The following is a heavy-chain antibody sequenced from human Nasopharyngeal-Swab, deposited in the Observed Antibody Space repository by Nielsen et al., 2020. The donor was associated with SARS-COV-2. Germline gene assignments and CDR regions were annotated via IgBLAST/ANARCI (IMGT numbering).Heavy chain of an antibody. J-gene: IGHJ4*02. D-gene: IGHD2-8*01. CDR2: IRSKTYGGAP. CDR3: AAFNDFDC. V-gene: IGHV3-49*01. Sequence: GESLKTSCTTSGFNFGDYAISWFRPAPGKGLEWVGFIRSKTYGGAPQYVASVQGSFTNTRDGDESIAYMQMNSLETEDTGVYYCAAFNDFDCWGQGTLGTVSS. CDR1: GFNFGDYA.